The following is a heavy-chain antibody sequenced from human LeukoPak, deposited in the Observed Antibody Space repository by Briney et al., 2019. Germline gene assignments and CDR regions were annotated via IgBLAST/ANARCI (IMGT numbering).Heavy chain of an antibody. D-gene: IGHD1-26*01. CDR3: ARDTDGSLDF. J-gene: IGHJ4*02. CDR2: IKQDGSTK. Sequence: GGSLRLSCAASGFTFTNSWMAWVRQAPGKGLEWVANIKQDGSTKHYADSLKGRFTISRDNTKNSLYLQMNSLRADDTAVYYCARDTDGSLDFWGQGILVTVAS. V-gene: IGHV3-7*01. CDR1: GFTFTNSW.